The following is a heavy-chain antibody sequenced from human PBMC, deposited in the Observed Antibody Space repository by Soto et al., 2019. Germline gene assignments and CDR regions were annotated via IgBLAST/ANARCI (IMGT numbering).Heavy chain of an antibody. D-gene: IGHD6-13*01. V-gene: IGHV6-1*01. CDR2: TYYRSKWNN. CDR3: ARSPTHSSSWYTFEY. CDR1: VYSVSRNSVA. Sequence: SXTLSLTCAISVYSVSRNSVAWNWMIQSPSRGLEWLGRTYYRSKWNNDYAGSVRSRIIINPDTSKNQFSLQLNSVTPEDTAMYYCARSPTHSSSWYTFEYWGQGTLVIVS. J-gene: IGHJ4*02.